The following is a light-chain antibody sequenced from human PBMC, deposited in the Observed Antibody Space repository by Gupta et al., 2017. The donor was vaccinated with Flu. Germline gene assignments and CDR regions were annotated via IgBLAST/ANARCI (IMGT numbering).Light chain of an antibody. CDR2: QDT. V-gene: IGLV3-1*01. CDR3: QAWDSSSGV. CDR1: NLGDKY. J-gene: IGLJ3*02. Sequence: SYELTQPPSVSVSPGQTAIITCSGDNLGDKYACWYQQKPGQSPVLVISQDTNRPSGIPERFSGSHSGNTATLTISGTQAMDEADYYCQAWDSSSGVFGGGTKLTVL.